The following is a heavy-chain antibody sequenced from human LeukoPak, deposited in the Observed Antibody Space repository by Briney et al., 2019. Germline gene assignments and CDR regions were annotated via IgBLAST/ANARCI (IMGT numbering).Heavy chain of an antibody. CDR3: ARDGEMATILDWYFDL. CDR2: IYPGDSDT. J-gene: IGHJ2*01. CDR1: GYTFTNYG. Sequence: GASVKVSCKASGYTFTNYGISWVRQMPGKGLEWMGIIYPGDSDTRYSPSFQGQVTISADKSISTAYLQWSSLKASDTAMYYCARDGEMATILDWYFDLWGRGTLVTVSS. V-gene: IGHV5-51*03. D-gene: IGHD5-24*01.